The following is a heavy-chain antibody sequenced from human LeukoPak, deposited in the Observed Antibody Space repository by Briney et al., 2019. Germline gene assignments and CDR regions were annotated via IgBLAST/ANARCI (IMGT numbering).Heavy chain of an antibody. J-gene: IGHJ3*02. V-gene: IGHV1-46*01. CDR1: GYTFTSYY. CDR2: INPSGGST. CDR3: ARDLEYYYDSSGYYRVSDAFDI. Sequence: ASVKVSCKASGYTFTSYYMHWVRQAPGQGLEWMGIINPSGGSTSYAQKFQGRVTMTTDTSTSTAYMELRSLRSDDTAVYYCARDLEYYYDSSGYYRVSDAFDIWGQGTMVTVSS. D-gene: IGHD3-22*01.